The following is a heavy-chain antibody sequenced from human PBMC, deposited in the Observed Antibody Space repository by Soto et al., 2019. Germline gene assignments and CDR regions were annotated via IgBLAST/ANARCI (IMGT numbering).Heavy chain of an antibody. V-gene: IGHV1-69*06. CDR1: GGTFSSYA. J-gene: IGHJ6*02. CDR3: ARADTRFSGYYYGMDV. Sequence: SVKVSSKAAGGTFSSYAISWVRQAPGQGLEWMGGIIPIFGTANYAQKFQGRVTTTADKSTSTAYMELSSLRSEDTAVYYCARADTRFSGYYYGMDVWGQGTTVTVSS. CDR2: IIPIFGTA.